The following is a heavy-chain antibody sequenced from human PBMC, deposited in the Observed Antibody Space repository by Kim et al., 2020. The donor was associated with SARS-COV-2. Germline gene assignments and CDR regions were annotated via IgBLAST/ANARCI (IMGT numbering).Heavy chain of an antibody. CDR3: VKDLLDYDSSGYYPDYY. CDR1: GFTFSNYA. Sequence: GGSLRLSCAASGFTFSNYAMSWVRQAPGKGLECVSIITASSGRTYYADSVKGRFVISRDNSKTTLYLQMNILRAEDTAVYYCVKDLLDYDSSGYYPDYY. V-gene: IGHV3-23*01. J-gene: IGHJ6*03. CDR2: ITASSGRT. D-gene: IGHD3-22*01.